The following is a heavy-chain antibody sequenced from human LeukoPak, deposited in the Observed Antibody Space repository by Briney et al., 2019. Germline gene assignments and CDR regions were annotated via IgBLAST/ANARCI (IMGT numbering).Heavy chain of an antibody. Sequence: TGGSLRLSCAASGFTFSSYAMSWVRQAPGKGLEWVSAISGSGGSTYYADSVKGRFTIFRDNSKNTLYLQMNSLRAEDTAVYYCAKDRDIVVVPAARAEYFQHWGQGTLVTVSS. J-gene: IGHJ1*01. D-gene: IGHD2-2*01. V-gene: IGHV3-23*01. CDR1: GFTFSSYA. CDR3: AKDRDIVVVPAARAEYFQH. CDR2: ISGSGGST.